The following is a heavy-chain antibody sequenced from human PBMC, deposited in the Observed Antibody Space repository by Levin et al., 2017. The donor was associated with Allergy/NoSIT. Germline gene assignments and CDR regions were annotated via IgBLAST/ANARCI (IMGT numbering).Heavy chain of an antibody. CDR1: GFTFSSYW. D-gene: IGHD5-12*01. Sequence: GESLKISCAASGFTFSSYWMHWVRQAPGKGLVWVSRINSDGSSTSYADSVKGRFTISRDNAKNTLYLQMNSLRAEDTAVYYCARSNSSGYDWDWRYAFDIWGQGTMVTVSS. J-gene: IGHJ3*02. V-gene: IGHV3-74*01. CDR3: ARSNSSGYDWDWRYAFDI. CDR2: INSDGSST.